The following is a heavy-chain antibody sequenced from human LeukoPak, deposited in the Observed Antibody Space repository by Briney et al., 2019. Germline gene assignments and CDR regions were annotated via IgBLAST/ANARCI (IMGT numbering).Heavy chain of an antibody. V-gene: IGHV4-30-4*08. CDR1: GGSISSGDYY. J-gene: IGHJ5*02. D-gene: IGHD3-16*01. CDR2: IYYSGST. CDR3: ARVRHGDWFDP. Sequence: SETLSLTCTVSGGSISSGDYYWSWIRQPPGKGLEWIGYIYYSGSTYYNPSLKSRVTISVDTSKNQFSLKLSSVTAADTAVYYCARVRHGDWFDPWGQGTLVTVSS.